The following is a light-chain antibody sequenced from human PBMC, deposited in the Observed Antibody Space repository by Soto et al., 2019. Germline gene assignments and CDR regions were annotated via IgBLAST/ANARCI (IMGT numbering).Light chain of an antibody. J-gene: IGKJ5*01. CDR2: GAS. CDR3: QQYIHWPPIT. Sequence: EIVMTQSPATLSVSPGEGATLSCRASQSLSNNLAWYQQKPGQTPRLLIYGASTRAAGIPARFSGSGSGTEFTLTISSLESEDFAVYYCQQYIHWPPITFGRGTRLDIK. CDR1: QSLSNN. V-gene: IGKV3-15*01.